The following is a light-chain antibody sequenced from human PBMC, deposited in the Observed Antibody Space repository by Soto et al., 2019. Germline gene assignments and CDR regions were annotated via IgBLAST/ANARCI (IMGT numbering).Light chain of an antibody. CDR3: QQYGDLAWT. V-gene: IGKV3-20*01. CDR2: GAS. J-gene: IGKJ1*01. Sequence: ALTQSPGTLSSSPGERATLSCRASQSVSSNYLAWYQQKPGQAPRLLIYGASSRATGIPDRFSGSGSGTDFTLTIDRLESEDFAVYFCQQYGDLAWTFGQGTKVEN. CDR1: QSVSSNY.